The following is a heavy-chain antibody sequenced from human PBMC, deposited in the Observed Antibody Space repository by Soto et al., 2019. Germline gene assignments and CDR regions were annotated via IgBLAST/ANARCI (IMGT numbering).Heavy chain of an antibody. Sequence: PSETLSLTCTVSGCSISSSSHHWGWIRQPPGKGLEWIGSIYHSGTTYYNPPLKSRVTISVDTSKNQFSLRLSSVTAADTAVYYCARHNYGSGSTYFDYWGQGTLVTAPQ. CDR3: ARHNYGSGSTYFDY. CDR1: GCSISSSSHH. D-gene: IGHD3-10*01. CDR2: IYHSGTT. J-gene: IGHJ4*02. V-gene: IGHV4-39*01.